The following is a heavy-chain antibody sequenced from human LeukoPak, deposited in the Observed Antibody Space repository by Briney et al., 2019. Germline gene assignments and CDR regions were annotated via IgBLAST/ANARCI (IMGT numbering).Heavy chain of an antibody. CDR1: GGSISSYY. D-gene: IGHD2-15*01. CDR3: ARGGSRHYFDY. Sequence: SETLSLTCTVSGGSISSYYWSWIRQPPGKGLEWIGYIYYSGSTNYNPSLKSRVTISVDTSKNQFSLKLSSVTAADTAVYYCARGGSRHYFDYWGREPWSPSPQ. CDR2: IYYSGST. V-gene: IGHV4-59*01. J-gene: IGHJ4*02.